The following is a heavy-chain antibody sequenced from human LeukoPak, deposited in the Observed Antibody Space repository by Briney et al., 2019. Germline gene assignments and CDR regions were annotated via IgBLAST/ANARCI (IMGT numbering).Heavy chain of an antibody. J-gene: IGHJ4*02. CDR1: GITFSNYW. CDR3: ASSPVITRD. V-gene: IGHV3-74*01. CDR2: INSDGSRI. D-gene: IGHD3-22*01. Sequence: GGSLRLSCAASGITFSNYWMHWVRQAPGKGREWVSRINSDGSRITYADSVKGRFTISRDNAKNTLYLQMNSLRVEDTAVYYCASSPVITRDWGQGTLVTVSS.